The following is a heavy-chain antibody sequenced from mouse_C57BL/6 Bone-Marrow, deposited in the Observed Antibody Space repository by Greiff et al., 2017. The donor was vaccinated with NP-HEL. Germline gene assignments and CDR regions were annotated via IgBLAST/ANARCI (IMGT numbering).Heavy chain of an antibody. CDR1: GYTFTSYW. Sequence: QVQLKQPGAELVMPGASVKLSCKASGYTFTSYWMHWVKQRPGQGLEWIGEIDPSDSYTNYNQKFKGKSTLTVDKSSSTAYMHLSSLTSEDSAVYYCARYGGTWFAYWGQGTLVTVSA. V-gene: IGHV1-69*01. J-gene: IGHJ3*01. CDR2: IDPSDSYT. CDR3: ARYGGTWFAY. D-gene: IGHD1-1*02.